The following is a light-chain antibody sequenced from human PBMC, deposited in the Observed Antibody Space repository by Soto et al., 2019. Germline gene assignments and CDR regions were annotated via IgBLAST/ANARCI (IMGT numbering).Light chain of an antibody. CDR2: GAS. J-gene: IGKJ3*01. CDR3: QQYGSSPLFT. CDR1: QSVSSSY. V-gene: IGKV3-20*01. Sequence: IVLTQSPGTLSLSPGERATLSCRASQSVSSSYLAWYQQKPGPAPRLLIYGASSRATGIPDRFSGSGSGTDFTLTISRLEPEDFAVYYCQQYGSSPLFTFGPGTKVDI.